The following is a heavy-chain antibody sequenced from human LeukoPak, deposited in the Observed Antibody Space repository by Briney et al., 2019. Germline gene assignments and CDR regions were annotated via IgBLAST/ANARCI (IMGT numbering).Heavy chain of an antibody. J-gene: IGHJ4*02. D-gene: IGHD3-22*01. V-gene: IGHV1-2*02. Sequence: ASVKVSCKASGYTFTGYYMHWVRQAPGQGLEWMGWINPNSGGTNYAQKFQGRVTMTRDTSISTAYMELSRLRSVDTAVYYCARGGRGHYCDSSGYFGDFDYWGQGTLVTVSS. CDR3: ARGGRGHYCDSSGYFGDFDY. CDR2: INPNSGGT. CDR1: GYTFTGYY.